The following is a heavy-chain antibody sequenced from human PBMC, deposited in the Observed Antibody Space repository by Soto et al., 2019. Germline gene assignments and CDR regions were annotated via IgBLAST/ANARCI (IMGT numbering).Heavy chain of an antibody. V-gene: IGHV1-46*01. Sequence: ASVKVSCKASGYTFTSYYMHWVRQAPGQELEWMGIINPSGGSTSYAQKFQGRVTMTRDTSTSTVYMELSSLRSEDTAVYYCARVTVTTHAFDIWGQGTMVTVSS. CDR3: ARVTVTTHAFDI. D-gene: IGHD4-17*01. J-gene: IGHJ3*02. CDR2: INPSGGST. CDR1: GYTFTSYY.